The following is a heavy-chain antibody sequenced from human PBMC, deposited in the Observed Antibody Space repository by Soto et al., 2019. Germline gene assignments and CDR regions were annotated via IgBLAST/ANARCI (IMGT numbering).Heavy chain of an antibody. Sequence: ASVKVSCKASGYTFTSYGISWVRQAPGQGLEWMGWISAYNGNTNYAQKLQGRVTMTTDTSTSTAYMELRSLRSDDKAVYYCERDPIQAYCSSTSCYAGFXRVSWMVYWG. CDR2: ISAYNGNT. J-gene: IGHJ4*01. CDR1: GYTFTSYG. CDR3: ERDPIQAYCSSTSCYAGFXRVSWMVY. V-gene: IGHV1-18*01. D-gene: IGHD2-2*01.